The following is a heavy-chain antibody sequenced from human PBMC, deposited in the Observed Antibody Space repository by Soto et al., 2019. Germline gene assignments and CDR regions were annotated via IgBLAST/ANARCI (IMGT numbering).Heavy chain of an antibody. J-gene: IGHJ6*02. CDR1: GYRFSAYD. CDR3: ARAGPAPYYHSGLDV. D-gene: IGHD3-16*01. Sequence: VKRSRKTSGYRFSAYDICRLRHSQGKGLEWMGWIRAYNGDTNYAQKFQTRVTMTTDKSTDTAYMDLRSLTSDDTAIYYCARAGPAPYYHSGLDVWAEATTVTMSS. V-gene: IGHV1-18*01. CDR2: IRAYNGDT.